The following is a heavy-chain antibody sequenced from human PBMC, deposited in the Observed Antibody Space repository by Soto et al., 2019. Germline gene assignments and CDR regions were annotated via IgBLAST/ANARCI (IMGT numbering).Heavy chain of an antibody. CDR1: GFTFSSYG. Sequence: PGGSLRLSCAASGFTFSSYGMHWVRQAPGKGLEWVAVIWYDGSNKYYADSVKGRFTISRDNSKNTLYLQMNSLRAEDTAVYYCARERLAAAGGNLDMDAWGQENTVTISS. CDR3: ARERLAAAGGNLDMDA. V-gene: IGHV3-33*01. CDR2: IWYDGSNK. D-gene: IGHD6-13*01. J-gene: IGHJ6*02.